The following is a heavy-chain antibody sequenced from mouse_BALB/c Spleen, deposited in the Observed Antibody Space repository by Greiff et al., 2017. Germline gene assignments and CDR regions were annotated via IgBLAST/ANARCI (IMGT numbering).Heavy chain of an antibody. CDR3: TRRGYGNLDY. V-gene: IGHV6-6*02. CDR1: GFTFSNYW. CDR2: IRLKSNNYAT. J-gene: IGHJ2*01. D-gene: IGHD2-1*01. Sequence: DVMLVESGGGLVQPGGSMKLSCVASGFTFSNYWMNWVRQSPEKGLEWVAEIRLKSNNYATHYAESVKGRFTISRDDSKSSVYLQMNNLRAEDTGIYYCTRRGYGNLDYWGQGTTLTVSS.